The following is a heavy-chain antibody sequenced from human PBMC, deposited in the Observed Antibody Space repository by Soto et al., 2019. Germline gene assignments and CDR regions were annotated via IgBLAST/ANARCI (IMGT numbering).Heavy chain of an antibody. CDR3: ATDPNTNY. CDR1: GFTFANAW. V-gene: IGHV3-15*07. CDR2: IKSKSGGGTA. D-gene: IGHD2-2*01. Sequence: GGSLRLSCAASGFTFANAWMNWVRQAPGKGLEWVGRIKSKSGGGTADYAAPVKGRFTISRDDSGNMLFLQMDSLKTEDSAVYYCATDPNTNYWGQGTLVTVSS. J-gene: IGHJ4*02.